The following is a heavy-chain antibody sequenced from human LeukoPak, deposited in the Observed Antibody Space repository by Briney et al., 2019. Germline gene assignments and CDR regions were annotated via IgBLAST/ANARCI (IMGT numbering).Heavy chain of an antibody. Sequence: GGSLRLSCAASGFTFSSYAMHWVRQAPGKGLEWVAVISYDGSNKYYADSVKGRFTISRDNSKNTLYLQMNSLRAEDTAVYYCARDQGGDGYYTSDYWGQGTLVTVSS. CDR3: ARDQGGDGYYTSDY. J-gene: IGHJ4*02. V-gene: IGHV3-30-3*01. CDR1: GFTFSSYA. CDR2: ISYDGSNK. D-gene: IGHD5-24*01.